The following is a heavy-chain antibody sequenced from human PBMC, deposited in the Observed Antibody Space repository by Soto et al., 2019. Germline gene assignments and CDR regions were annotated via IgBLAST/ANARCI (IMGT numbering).Heavy chain of an antibody. D-gene: IGHD2-8*01. CDR3: ARLTGFFTIYPLDP. J-gene: IGHJ5*02. CDR2: IYHSGTT. V-gene: IGHV4-4*02. CDR1: GDSVSSVNW. Sequence: SETLSLTCGVSGDSVSSVNWWSWVRQAPGKGLEWIGEIYHSGTTNYNPSLTGRVTMSVDKSKNQFSLNLTSVTAADTAVYYCARLTGFFTIYPLDPWGQGTSVTVYS.